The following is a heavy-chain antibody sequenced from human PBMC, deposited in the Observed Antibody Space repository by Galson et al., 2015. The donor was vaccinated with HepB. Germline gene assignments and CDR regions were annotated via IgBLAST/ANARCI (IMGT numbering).Heavy chain of an antibody. Sequence: SLRLSCAASGFTFSSYSMNWVRQAPGKGLEWVSSISSSSSYIYYADSVKGRFTISRDNAKNSLYLQMNSLRAEDTAVYYCARDLIDYDSSGYFPYYFDYWGQGTLVTVSS. D-gene: IGHD3-22*01. CDR1: GFTFSSYS. CDR3: ARDLIDYDSSGYFPYYFDY. CDR2: ISSSSSYI. V-gene: IGHV3-21*01. J-gene: IGHJ4*02.